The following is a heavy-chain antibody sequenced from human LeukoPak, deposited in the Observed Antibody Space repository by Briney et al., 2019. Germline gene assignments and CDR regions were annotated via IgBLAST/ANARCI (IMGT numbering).Heavy chain of an antibody. V-gene: IGHV3-23*01. D-gene: IGHD6-6*01. Sequence: PGGSLRLTCAASGFTFSSYAMSWVRQAPGKGLEWVSAISGSGGITYYADSVKGRFTISRDNSKNTLYLQMNSLRAEDTAVYYCAKDYSSSSLSRWFDPWGQGTLVTVSS. CDR1: GFTFSSYA. CDR3: AKDYSSSSLSRWFDP. J-gene: IGHJ5*02. CDR2: ISGSGGIT.